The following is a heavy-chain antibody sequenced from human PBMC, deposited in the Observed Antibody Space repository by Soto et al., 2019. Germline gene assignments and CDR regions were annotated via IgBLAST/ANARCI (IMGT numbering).Heavy chain of an antibody. V-gene: IGHV1-3*01. CDR1: GYTFTSYA. CDR2: INAGNGNT. D-gene: IGHD5-18*01. J-gene: IGHJ3*02. Sequence: ASVKVSCKASGYTFTSYAMHWVRQAPGQRLEWMGWINAGNGNTKYSQKFQGRVTITRDTSASTAYMELRSLRSDDTAVYYCARDHPWIQLWLDPLAIWGQGTMVTVSS. CDR3: ARDHPWIQLWLDPLAI.